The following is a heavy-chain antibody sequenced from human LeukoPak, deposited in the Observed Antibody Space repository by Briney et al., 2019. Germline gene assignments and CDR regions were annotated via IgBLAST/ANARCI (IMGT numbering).Heavy chain of an antibody. Sequence: PSETLSLTCSVSGGSISGYYWSWIRQPPGKGLEWIGYIHYRGSTNYNPSLKSRITISVDTSKNQFSLKLSSVTAADTAVYYCARVSSGSTADFDYWGQGTLVTVSS. V-gene: IGHV4-59*01. CDR3: ARVSSGSTADFDY. J-gene: IGHJ4*02. D-gene: IGHD6-19*01. CDR2: IHYRGST. CDR1: GGSISGYY.